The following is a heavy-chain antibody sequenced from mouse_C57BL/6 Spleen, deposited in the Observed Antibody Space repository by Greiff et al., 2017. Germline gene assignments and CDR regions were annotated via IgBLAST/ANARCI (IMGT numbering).Heavy chain of an antibody. CDR2: IDPSDSYT. V-gene: IGHV1-50*01. CDR3: ARGGGSRDYAMDY. D-gene: IGHD1-1*01. J-gene: IGHJ4*01. CDR1: GYTFTSYW. Sequence: QVQLQQPGAELVKPGASVKLSCKASGYTFTSYWMQWVKQRPGQGLEWIGEIDPSDSYTNYNQKFKGKATLTVDTSSSTAYMQLSSLTSEDSAVYYCARGGGSRDYAMDYWGQGTSGTVSS.